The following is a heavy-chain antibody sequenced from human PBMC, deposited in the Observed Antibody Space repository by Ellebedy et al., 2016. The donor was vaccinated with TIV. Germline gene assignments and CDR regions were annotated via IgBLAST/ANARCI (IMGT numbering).Heavy chain of an antibody. Sequence: ASVKVSCKASGYTFTSHGISWVRQAPGQGLEWMGWIIPHNGDTSYAQKLHDRVTMTTDTSTTTAYMELRSLRSDDTAVYYCATLTAYCSPTNCYSRDFYGMDAWGQGTTVTVSS. CDR2: IIPHNGDT. J-gene: IGHJ6*02. CDR3: ATLTAYCSPTNCYSRDFYGMDA. V-gene: IGHV1-18*04. CDR1: GYTFTSHG. D-gene: IGHD2-2*01.